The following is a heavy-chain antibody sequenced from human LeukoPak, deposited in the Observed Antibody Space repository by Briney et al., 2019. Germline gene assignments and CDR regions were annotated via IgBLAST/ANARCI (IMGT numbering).Heavy chain of an antibody. CDR2: IYYSGST. CDR1: GGSFSGYY. J-gene: IGHJ6*03. D-gene: IGHD6-13*01. Sequence: SETLSLTCAVYGGSFSGYYWSWIRQPPGKGLEWIGYIYYSGSTNYNPSLQSRVTISVDTSKNQFSLRLRSVTAADTAVYYCALYRSSRDYYYYYMDVWGKGTTVTVSS. CDR3: ALYRSSRDYYYYYMDV. V-gene: IGHV4-59*01.